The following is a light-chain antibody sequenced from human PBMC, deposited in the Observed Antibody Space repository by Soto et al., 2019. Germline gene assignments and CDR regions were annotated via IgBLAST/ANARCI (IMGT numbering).Light chain of an antibody. V-gene: IGLV4-69*01. J-gene: IGLJ3*02. Sequence: QSVLTQSPSASASLGASVKLTCTLSSGHSSYAIAWHQQQPEKGPRYLMKLNSDGSHSKGDGIPDRFSGSSSGAERYLTISSLQSEDEADYYCQTWGTGIPVFGGGTKLTVL. CDR2: LNSDGSH. CDR1: SGHSSYA. CDR3: QTWGTGIPV.